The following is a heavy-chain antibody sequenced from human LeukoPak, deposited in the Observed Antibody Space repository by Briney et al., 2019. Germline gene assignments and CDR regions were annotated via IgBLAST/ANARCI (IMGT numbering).Heavy chain of an antibody. J-gene: IGHJ4*02. Sequence: PGGSLRLSCAASGFTFSSYGMHWVRQAPGKGLEWVAVIWYDGSNKYYADSVKGRFTISRDNSKNTLYLQMNSLRAEDTAVYYCAKDSYNSGWYRYTIDYWGQGTLVTVSS. CDR2: IWYDGSNK. CDR1: GFTFSSYG. CDR3: AKDSYNSGWYRYTIDY. D-gene: IGHD6-19*01. V-gene: IGHV3-33*06.